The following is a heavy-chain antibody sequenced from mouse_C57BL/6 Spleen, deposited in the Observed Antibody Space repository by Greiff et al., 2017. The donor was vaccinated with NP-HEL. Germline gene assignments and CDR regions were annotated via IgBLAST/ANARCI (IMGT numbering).Heavy chain of an antibody. V-gene: IGHV1-61*01. D-gene: IGHD3-2*01. J-gene: IGHJ4*01. Sequence: QVQLQQPGAELVRPGSSVKLSCKASGYTFTSYWMDWVKQRPGQGLEWIGNIYPSDSETHYNQKFKDKATLTVDKSSSTAYRQLSSLTSEDSAVYYCARGRDSSSMDYWGQGTSVTVSS. CDR2: IYPSDSET. CDR3: ARGRDSSSMDY. CDR1: GYTFTSYW.